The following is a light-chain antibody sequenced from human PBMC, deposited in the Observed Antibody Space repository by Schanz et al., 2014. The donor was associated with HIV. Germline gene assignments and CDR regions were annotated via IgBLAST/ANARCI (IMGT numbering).Light chain of an antibody. V-gene: IGKV1-16*01. CDR1: QGINNY. J-gene: IGKJ5*01. Sequence: DIQMTQSPSSLSASVGDRVTITCRASQGINNYLAWFQQKPGKVPQRLIYAASSLQSGVPSRFSGSGSGTEFTLTISSLQPEDFATYYCQQYNSNSITFGQGTRLEIK. CDR3: QQYNSNSIT. CDR2: AAS.